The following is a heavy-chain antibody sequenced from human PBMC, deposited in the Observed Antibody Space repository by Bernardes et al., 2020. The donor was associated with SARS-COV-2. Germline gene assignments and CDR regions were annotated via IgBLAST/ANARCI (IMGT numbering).Heavy chain of an antibody. CDR2: IIPIFGTA. D-gene: IGHD2-2*01. J-gene: IGHJ4*02. Sequence: SVKVSCKASGGTFSSYAISWVRQAPGQGLEWMGGIIPIFGTANYAQKFQGRVTITADKSTSTAYMELSSLRSEDTAVYYCAREIPLGGYCSSTSCQGHWGQGTLVTVSS. V-gene: IGHV1-69*06. CDR1: GGTFSSYA. CDR3: AREIPLGGYCSSTSCQGH.